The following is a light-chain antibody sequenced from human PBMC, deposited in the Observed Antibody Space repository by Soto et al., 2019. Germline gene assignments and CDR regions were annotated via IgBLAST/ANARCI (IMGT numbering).Light chain of an antibody. V-gene: IGKV1-39*01. CDR1: QSISSS. CDR2: AAS. CDR3: QQSFNLPRT. J-gene: IGKJ1*01. Sequence: DIEMTQSPFSLSASVGETITITCRASQSISSSLNWFQHSPGQPPKLLLFAASNLHAGVPPRFSGSGSGTSFSLTIRSLQPEDFATYYCQQSFNLPRTFGPGTRVEFK.